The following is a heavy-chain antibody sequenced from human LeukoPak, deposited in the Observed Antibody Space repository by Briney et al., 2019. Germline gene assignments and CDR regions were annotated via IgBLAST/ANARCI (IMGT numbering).Heavy chain of an antibody. CDR3: AKSPYYYDSSGYYLNWYFDL. CDR1: GLTFDDSA. Sequence: GGSLTLSCAASGLTFDDSAMHWVRQAPAKGLEWVSGISWNTASIAYADSVKGRFTISRGNAKNSLYLQMNSLRAEDTAFYYCAKSPYYYDSSGYYLNWYFDLWGRGTLVTVSS. D-gene: IGHD3-22*01. CDR2: ISWNTASI. V-gene: IGHV3-9*01. J-gene: IGHJ2*01.